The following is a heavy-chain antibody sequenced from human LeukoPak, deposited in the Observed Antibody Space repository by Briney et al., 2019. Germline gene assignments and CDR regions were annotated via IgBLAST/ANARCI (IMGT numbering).Heavy chain of an antibody. D-gene: IGHD3-22*01. CDR1: GLTVSSNY. CDR3: ALGYYYDSSGPAAFDY. V-gene: IGHV3-53*01. J-gene: IGHJ4*02. CDR2: IYSGGST. Sequence: GGSLRLSRAASGLTVSSNYMSWVRQAPGKGLEWVSVIYSGGSTYYAPSVKGRFTISRDNSKNTLYLQMNSLRAEDTAVYYCALGYYYDSSGPAAFDYWGQGTLVTVSS.